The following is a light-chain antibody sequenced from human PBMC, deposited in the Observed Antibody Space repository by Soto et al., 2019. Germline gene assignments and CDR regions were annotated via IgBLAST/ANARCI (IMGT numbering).Light chain of an antibody. Sequence: DIQMTQSPPSLSASVGDRDTLTCRASQDIRNFVACYQQKPGNAPNLLIYAASTLQSGVPSRFSGSGSGTDFTLTINSLQPEDVATYSCQKYSSVPVFGPGTKVEIK. CDR2: AAS. CDR3: QKYSSVPV. V-gene: IGKV1-27*01. J-gene: IGKJ3*01. CDR1: QDIRNF.